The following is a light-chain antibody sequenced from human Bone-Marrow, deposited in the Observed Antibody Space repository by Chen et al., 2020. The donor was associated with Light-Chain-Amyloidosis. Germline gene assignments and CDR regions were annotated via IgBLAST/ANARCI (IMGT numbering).Light chain of an antibody. Sequence: EIVLTQSPATLALSPGERATLSCRASQSVSSYLAWYQQNPGQAPRLLIYDASNRATCIPARFSGSGSGTDFNLTISSLEPEDFAVYYCQQRSNWLTFGGGTKVEIK. J-gene: IGKJ4*01. CDR2: DAS. CDR3: QQRSNWLT. CDR1: QSVSSY. V-gene: IGKV3-11*01.